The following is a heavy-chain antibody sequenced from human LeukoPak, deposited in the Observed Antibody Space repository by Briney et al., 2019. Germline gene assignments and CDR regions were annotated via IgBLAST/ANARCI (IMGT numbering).Heavy chain of an antibody. CDR1: GITFSSYE. D-gene: IGHD2-2*01. Sequence: GGSLRLSCAASGITFSSYEMNWVRQAPGKGLEWVSYISSSGSTIYYADSVKGRFTISRDNAKNSLYLQMNSLRAEDTAVYYCARDIVVVPAAMAYYYYYGMDVWGKGTTVTVSS. V-gene: IGHV3-48*03. CDR2: ISSSGSTI. CDR3: ARDIVVVPAAMAYYYYYGMDV. J-gene: IGHJ6*04.